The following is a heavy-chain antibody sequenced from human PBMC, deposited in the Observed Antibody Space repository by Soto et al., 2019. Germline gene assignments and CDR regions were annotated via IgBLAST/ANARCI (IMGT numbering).Heavy chain of an antibody. J-gene: IGHJ2*01. Sequence: QVQLVQSGAEVKKPGSSVNVSCKASGGTFSSYAISWVRQAPGQGLEWMGGLIPIFGTANYAQKFQGRATITADESTSTAYMELSSLRSEDTAVYYCATQEGEMYYDSSYWYFDLWGRGTLVTVSS. CDR2: LIPIFGTA. V-gene: IGHV1-69*01. CDR3: ATQEGEMYYDSSYWYFDL. CDR1: GGTFSSYA. D-gene: IGHD3-22*01.